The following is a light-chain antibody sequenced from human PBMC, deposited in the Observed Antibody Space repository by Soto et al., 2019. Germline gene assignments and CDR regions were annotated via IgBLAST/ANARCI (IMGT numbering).Light chain of an antibody. Sequence: EIVLTQSPATLSLSPGERATLSCRASQSVSSYLAWYQQKAGQAPRLLIYEASNRASGIPDRFSGSGSGTDFTLTISSLEPEDFAVYYCQQRSNWPFLTFGGGTKVEI. CDR1: QSVSSY. CDR3: QQRSNWPFLT. CDR2: EAS. V-gene: IGKV3-11*01. J-gene: IGKJ4*01.